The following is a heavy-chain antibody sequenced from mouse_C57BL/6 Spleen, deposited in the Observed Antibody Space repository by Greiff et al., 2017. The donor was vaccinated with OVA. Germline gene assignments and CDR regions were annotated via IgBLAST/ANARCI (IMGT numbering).Heavy chain of an antibody. D-gene: IGHD3-2*02. V-gene: IGHV1-55*01. CDR1: GYTFTSYW. CDR3: ARERGAAQAYYFDY. Sequence: QVQLKQPGAELVKPGASVKMSCKASGYTFTSYWITWVKQRPGQGLEWIGDIYPGSGSTNYNEKFKSKATLTVDTSSSTAYMQLSSLTSEDSAVYYCARERGAAQAYYFDYWGQGTTLTVSS. CDR2: IYPGSGST. J-gene: IGHJ2*01.